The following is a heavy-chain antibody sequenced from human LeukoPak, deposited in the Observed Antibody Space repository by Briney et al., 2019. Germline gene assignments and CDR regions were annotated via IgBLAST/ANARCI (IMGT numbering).Heavy chain of an antibody. CDR1: GFTFSSYS. CDR2: ISSGSSYI. D-gene: IGHD3-9*01. Sequence: GGSLRLSCAASGFTFSSYSMNWVRQAPGKGLEWVSSISSGSSYIYYADSVKGRFTISRDNAKNSLYLQMNSLRAEDTAVYYCARGSAGYEWGQGTLVTVSS. J-gene: IGHJ4*02. V-gene: IGHV3-21*01. CDR3: ARGSAGYE.